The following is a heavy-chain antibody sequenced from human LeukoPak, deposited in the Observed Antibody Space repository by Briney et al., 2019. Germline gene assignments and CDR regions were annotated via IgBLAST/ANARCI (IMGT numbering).Heavy chain of an antibody. CDR3: ANEGIRKDY. CDR1: GGSISSSSYY. J-gene: IGHJ4*02. Sequence: PSETLSLTCTVSGGSISSSSYYWGWIRDPPGKGLEWFGSNSGSTYYNPSLKSRVTISVDTSKNQFSLKLSSVTAADTAVYDCANEGIRKDYWGQGTLVTVFS. V-gene: IGHV4-39*01. D-gene: IGHD3-3*02. CDR2: NSGST.